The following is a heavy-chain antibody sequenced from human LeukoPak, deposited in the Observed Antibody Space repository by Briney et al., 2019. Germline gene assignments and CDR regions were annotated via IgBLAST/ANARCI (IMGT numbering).Heavy chain of an antibody. V-gene: IGHV3-74*01. CDR2: IDRYGGSI. Sequence: PGGSLRLSCAASAFTFSSYRMHWVRQAPGKGLVWVPRIDRYGGSISYADSVKGLFTISRDNAKNTLYLQMSSLRADDTAVYYCARDASGSPGGLWGQGTLVTVSS. CDR3: ARDASGSPGGL. D-gene: IGHD1-26*01. CDR1: AFTFSSYR. J-gene: IGHJ4*02.